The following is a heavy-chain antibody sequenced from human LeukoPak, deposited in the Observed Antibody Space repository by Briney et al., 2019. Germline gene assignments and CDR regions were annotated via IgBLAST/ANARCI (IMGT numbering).Heavy chain of an antibody. Sequence: PSETLSLTCAVYGGSFSGYYWSWIRQPPGKGLEWIGSIYYSGSTYYNPSLKSRVTISVDTSKNQFSLKLSSVTAADTAVYYCASTEWECIDYWGQGTLVTVSS. CDR1: GGSFSGYY. CDR3: ASTEWECIDY. D-gene: IGHD1-26*01. V-gene: IGHV4-34*01. CDR2: IYYSGST. J-gene: IGHJ4*02.